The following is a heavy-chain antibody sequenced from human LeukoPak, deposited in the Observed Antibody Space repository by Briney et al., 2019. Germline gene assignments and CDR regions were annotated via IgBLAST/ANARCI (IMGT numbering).Heavy chain of an antibody. D-gene: IGHD2-8*02. CDR1: GFTFSSYE. V-gene: IGHV3-48*03. CDR3: ATGGYYLNY. CDR2: ISSSGSTT. Sequence: TGGSLRLSCAASGFTFSSYEMNWVRQAPGKGLEWFSYISSSGSTTYYADSVKGRFNISRDNAKNSLYLQMNSLRAEDTAVYYCATGGYYLNYWGQGTLVTVSS. J-gene: IGHJ4*02.